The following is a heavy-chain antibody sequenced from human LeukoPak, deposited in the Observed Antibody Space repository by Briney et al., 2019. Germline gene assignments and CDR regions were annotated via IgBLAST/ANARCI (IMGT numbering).Heavy chain of an antibody. J-gene: IGHJ3*02. CDR1: GFTFSSYA. CDR2: IYSGGST. Sequence: GGSLRLSCAASGFTFSSYAMSWARQAPGKGLEWVSVIYSGGSTYYADSVKGRFTISRDNSKNTLYLQMNSLRAEDTAVYYCARKGHDAFDIWGQGTMVTVSS. CDR3: ARKGHDAFDI. V-gene: IGHV3-53*01.